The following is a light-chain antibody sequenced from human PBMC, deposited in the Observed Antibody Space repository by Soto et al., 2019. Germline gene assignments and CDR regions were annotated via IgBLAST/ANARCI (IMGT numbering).Light chain of an antibody. CDR2: AAS. CDR3: QKYNSAPRT. V-gene: IGKV1-27*01. CDR1: QGISNY. Sequence: DIQMTQSPSSLSVSVGDRVTITCRASQGISNYLAWFQQKPGKVPELLMYAASTLQSGVPSRFSGSGSGKNFTLTISSLQTEDVATYYCQKYNSAPRTFGQGTKLEIK. J-gene: IGKJ2*01.